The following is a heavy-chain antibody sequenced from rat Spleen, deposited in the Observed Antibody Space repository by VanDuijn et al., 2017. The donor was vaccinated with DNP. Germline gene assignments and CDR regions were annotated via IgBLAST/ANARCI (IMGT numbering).Heavy chain of an antibody. V-gene: IGHV5-31*01. CDR1: GFTFSNYW. J-gene: IGHJ1*01. D-gene: IGHD5-1*01. CDR2: MTRSGGST. Sequence: EVQLVESGGGLVQPGRSLKLSCVASGFTFSNYWMAWIRQLPGKGLEWVASMTRSGGSTFYPDSVKGRFTVSRDNVKNTLYLQMNSLRSEDTATYYCARGSGTHYWYFDFWGPGTMVTVSS. CDR3: ARGSGTHYWYFDF.